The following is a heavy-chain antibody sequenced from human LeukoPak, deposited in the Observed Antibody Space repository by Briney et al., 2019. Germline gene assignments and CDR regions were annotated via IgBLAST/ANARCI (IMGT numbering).Heavy chain of an antibody. J-gene: IGHJ4*02. D-gene: IGHD4-23*01. CDR3: ARVKDGGLGFDY. CDR1: GFNFSSYD. CDR2: IGTAGDT. Sequence: GGSLRLSCAASGFNFSSYDMHWVRQATGKGLEWVPAIGTAGDTYYAGSVKGRFTISRENAKNSLYLQMNRLRAGDTAVYYCARVKDGGLGFDYWGQGTLVTVSS. V-gene: IGHV3-13*01.